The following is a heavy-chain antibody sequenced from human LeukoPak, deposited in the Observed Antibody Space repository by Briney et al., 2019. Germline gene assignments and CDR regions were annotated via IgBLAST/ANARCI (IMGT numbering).Heavy chain of an antibody. D-gene: IGHD2-15*01. Sequence: SETLSLTCTVSGGFISSGSYYWGWIRQPPGKGLEWIGSIYYSGSTYYNPSLKSLVTISVNTSKKQFSLKLSSVTAADTAVFYCARLVSRYCSGGSCLETYYFDYWGQGTLVTVSS. J-gene: IGHJ4*02. CDR2: IYYSGST. CDR3: ARLVSRYCSGGSCLETYYFDY. V-gene: IGHV4-39*01. CDR1: GGFISSGSYY.